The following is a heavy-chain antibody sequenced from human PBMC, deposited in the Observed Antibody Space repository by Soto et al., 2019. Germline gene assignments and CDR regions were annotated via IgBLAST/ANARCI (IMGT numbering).Heavy chain of an antibody. Sequence: QVQLQESGPGLVKPSETLSLTCTVSGGSISSYYWSWIRQPPGKGLEWIGYIYYSGSTNYNPALKSRVTISVDTSKNQDSLKLSSVTAADTAVYYCAREGVLEAAAGTHYYYYGMDVWGQGTTVTVSS. CDR1: GGSISSYY. V-gene: IGHV4-59*01. CDR2: IYYSGST. D-gene: IGHD6-13*01. CDR3: AREGVLEAAAGTHYYYYGMDV. J-gene: IGHJ6*02.